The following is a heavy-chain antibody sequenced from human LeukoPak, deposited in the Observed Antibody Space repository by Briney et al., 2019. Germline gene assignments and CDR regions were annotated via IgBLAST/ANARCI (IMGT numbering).Heavy chain of an antibody. CDR1: GYSISSGYY. CDR3: ARVLRYFDWFPDAFDI. V-gene: IGHV4-38-2*01. Sequence: SETLSLTCAVSGYSISSGYYWGWIGQPPGKGLEWIGSIYHSGSTYYNPSLKSRVTISVDTSKTQFSLKLSSVTAADTAVYYCARVLRYFDWFPDAFDIWGQGAMVTVSS. J-gene: IGHJ3*02. D-gene: IGHD3-9*01. CDR2: IYHSGST.